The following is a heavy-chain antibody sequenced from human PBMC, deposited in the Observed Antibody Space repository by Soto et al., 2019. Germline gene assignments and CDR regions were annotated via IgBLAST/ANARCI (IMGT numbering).Heavy chain of an antibody. Sequence: SETLSLTYAVYGGSFSDYSWTWIRQPPGKGLEWIGEINHSGSTYYNPSLKSRVTISVDTSKNQFSLKLTSVTAADTAVYFCSRGRDPHKGGRTWGQATLVTVS. CDR2: INHSGST. CDR1: GGSFSDYS. J-gene: IGHJ5*02. CDR3: SRGRDPHKGGRT. D-gene: IGHD3-16*01. V-gene: IGHV4-34*01.